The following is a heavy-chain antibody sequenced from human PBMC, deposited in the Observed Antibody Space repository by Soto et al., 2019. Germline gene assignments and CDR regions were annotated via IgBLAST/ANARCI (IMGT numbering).Heavy chain of an antibody. CDR1: GGSISNYY. D-gene: IGHD6-13*01. CDR2: IYYTGST. CDR3: ARVGSSWYLGMDV. J-gene: IGHJ6*02. V-gene: IGHV4-59*01. Sequence: SETLSLACTVSGGSISNYYWSWIRQPPGMGLVWIGYIYYTGSTNYNPSLKSRVTISVDTSKNQFSLKLSSVTAADTAVYYCARVGSSWYLGMDVWGQGTTVT.